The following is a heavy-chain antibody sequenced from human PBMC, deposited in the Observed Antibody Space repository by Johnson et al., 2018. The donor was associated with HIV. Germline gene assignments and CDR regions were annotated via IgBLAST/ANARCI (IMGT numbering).Heavy chain of an antibody. CDR2: IRYEGNNR. D-gene: IGHD6-13*01. V-gene: IGHV3-30*02. CDR1: GFNFSNYG. CDR3: ARDKGIAAAATDDAFDI. Sequence: QVQLVESGGGVVQPGGSLRLSCVASGFNFSNYGMHWVRQAPGKGLVWVAFIRYEGNNRNYADSVKGRFTISRDNSKNTLYLQMNSLRAEGTAVYYCARDKGIAAAATDDAFDIWGQGTMVTVSS. J-gene: IGHJ3*02.